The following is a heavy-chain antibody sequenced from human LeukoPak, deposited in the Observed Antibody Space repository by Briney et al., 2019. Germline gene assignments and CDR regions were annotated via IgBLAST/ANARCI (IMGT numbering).Heavy chain of an antibody. V-gene: IGHV1-8*01. CDR1: GYTFTSYD. Sequence: ASVKVSCKASGYTFTSYDINWVRQATGQGLEWMGWMNPNSGNTGYAQKFQGRVTMTRNTSISTVYLELSSLKFEDTAVYYCARKIGDSGSYPDWGQGTLVTVSS. D-gene: IGHD3-10*01. CDR3: ARKIGDSGSYPD. J-gene: IGHJ4*02. CDR2: MNPNSGNT.